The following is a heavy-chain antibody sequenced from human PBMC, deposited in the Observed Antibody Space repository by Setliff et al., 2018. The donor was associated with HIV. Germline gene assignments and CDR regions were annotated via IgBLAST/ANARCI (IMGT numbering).Heavy chain of an antibody. J-gene: IGHJ4*02. CDR1: GFSFSYYR. CDR2: INSDGSSK. Sequence: PGGSLRLSCAASGFSFSYYRMHWVRQAPGKGLEWVARINSDGSSKKYVDSVKGRFTISRDNAKDSLYLQMHSLRAEDTAVYYCVRWGLPYGIDAWGQGTLVTVSS. D-gene: IGHD3-16*01. CDR3: VRWGLPYGIDA. V-gene: IGHV3-74*03.